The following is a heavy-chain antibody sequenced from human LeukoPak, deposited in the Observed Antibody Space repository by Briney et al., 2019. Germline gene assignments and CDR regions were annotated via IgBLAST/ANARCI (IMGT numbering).Heavy chain of an antibody. CDR2: IKEDGSEK. CDR1: GFIFSGCW. V-gene: IGHV3-7*05. J-gene: IGHJ4*02. CDR3: ARDDYLGY. Sequence: GGSLRLSCAASGFIFSGCWMTWGRQAPGKGLEWVADIKEDGSEKHYADSVKGRFTISRDNAKNSVYLQMNSLRVEDTAVYYCARDDYLGYWGQGSLVTVSS. D-gene: IGHD3-16*01.